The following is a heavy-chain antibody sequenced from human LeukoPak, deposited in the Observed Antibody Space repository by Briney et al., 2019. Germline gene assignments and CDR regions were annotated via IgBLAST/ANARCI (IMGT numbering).Heavy chain of an antibody. CDR2: MNPNSGNT. CDR3: TTRGGDTLMRTEAFDY. D-gene: IGHD3-16*01. V-gene: IGHV1-8*01. Sequence: ASVKVSCKASGYTFTSYDINWVRQATGQGLEWMGWMNPNSGNTGYAQKFQGRVTMTRNTSISTAYMDLRRLTSDDTAIYYCTTRGGDTLMRTEAFDYWGLGTLVTASS. CDR1: GYTFTSYD. J-gene: IGHJ4*02.